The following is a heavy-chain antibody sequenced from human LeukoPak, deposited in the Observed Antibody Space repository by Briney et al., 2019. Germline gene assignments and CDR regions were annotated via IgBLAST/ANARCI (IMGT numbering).Heavy chain of an antibody. V-gene: IGHV1-2*02. CDR3: ARVWGAGYSYGYFDY. CDR2: INPNSGGT. CDR1: GYTFTGSF. Sequence: SVKVSCKASGYTFTGSFVHWVRQAPGQGLEWMGWINPNSGGTHYAQKFQGRVAMTRDTSISTVYMELSRLRSDDTAVYYCARVWGAGYSYGYFDYWGQGTLVTVSS. D-gene: IGHD5-18*01. J-gene: IGHJ4*02.